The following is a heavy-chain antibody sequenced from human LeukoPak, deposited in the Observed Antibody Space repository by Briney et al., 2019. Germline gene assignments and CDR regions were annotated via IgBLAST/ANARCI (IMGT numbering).Heavy chain of an antibody. D-gene: IGHD6-6*01. CDR3: ARAAVLDF. J-gene: IGHJ4*02. Sequence: GGSLRLSCAASGFIFSSYSINWVRQAPGKGLEWLSYISSSSSAINYADSAKGRFTISRDNAKNSLYLQMNSLRDEDTAVYYCARAAVLDFWGQGTLVTVSS. CDR2: ISSSSSAI. V-gene: IGHV3-48*02. CDR1: GFIFSSYS.